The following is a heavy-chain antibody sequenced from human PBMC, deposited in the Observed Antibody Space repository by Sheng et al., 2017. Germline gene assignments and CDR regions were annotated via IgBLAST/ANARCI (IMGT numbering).Heavy chain of an antibody. Sequence: QVQLQESGPGLVKAFGDPFPSPALSLVAPVSSYYWSWIRQPAGKGLEWIGRIYTSGSTNYNPSLKSRVTMSVXTSKNQFSLKLSSVTAADTAVYYCARDSGYDYNYYYYYMDVWGKGTTVTVSS. D-gene: IGHD5-12*01. V-gene: IGHV4-4*07. CDR2: IYTSGST. CDR1: VAPVSSYY. CDR3: ARDSGYDYNYYYYYMDV. J-gene: IGHJ6*03.